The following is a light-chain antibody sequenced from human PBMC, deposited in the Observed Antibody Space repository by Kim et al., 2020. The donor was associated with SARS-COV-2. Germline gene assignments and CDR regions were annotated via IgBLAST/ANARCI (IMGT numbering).Light chain of an antibody. J-gene: IGKJ1*01. Sequence: EPASIYCKSSQSLLQTNGYNFLEWYSQKPGQAPQLLIFLASNRASGVPHRFSGSGSGTNFTLRISRVEAEDVAIYYCMQPLLPWTFGQGTKVDIK. CDR3: MQPLLPWT. CDR2: LAS. CDR1: QSLLQTNGYNF. V-gene: IGKV2-28*01.